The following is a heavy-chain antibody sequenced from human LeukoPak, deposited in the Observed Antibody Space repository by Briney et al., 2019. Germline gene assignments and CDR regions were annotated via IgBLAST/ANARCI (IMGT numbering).Heavy chain of an antibody. CDR3: ARHYYDSSAYYSYFDY. CDR2: IYPGDSTT. Sequence: GESLKISCKGSGYSFTSYWIGWVRQMPGKGLEWMGIIYPGDSTTRYSPSFQGQVTISADKSISTAYLQWSSLKASDTAIYYCARHYYDSSAYYSYFDYWGQGALVTVSS. CDR1: GYSFTSYW. V-gene: IGHV5-51*01. D-gene: IGHD3-22*01. J-gene: IGHJ4*02.